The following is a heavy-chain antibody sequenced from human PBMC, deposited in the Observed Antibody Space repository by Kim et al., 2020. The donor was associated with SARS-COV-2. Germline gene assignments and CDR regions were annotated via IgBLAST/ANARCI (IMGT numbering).Heavy chain of an antibody. CDR3: ARPLRGGSYSYCDY. D-gene: IGHD1-26*01. V-gene: IGHV4-34*01. J-gene: IGHJ4*02. CDR1: GGSFSGYY. CDR2: INHSGST. Sequence: SETLSLTCAVYGGSFSGYYWSWIRYPPGKGLEWIGEINHSGSTNYNPSLKSRVTISVDTSKNQFSLKLSSVTAADTAVYYCARPLRGGSYSYCDYWGQGTVVTVAS.